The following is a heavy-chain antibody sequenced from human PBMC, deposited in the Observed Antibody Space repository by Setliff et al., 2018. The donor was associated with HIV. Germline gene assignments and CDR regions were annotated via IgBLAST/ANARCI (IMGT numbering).Heavy chain of an antibody. CDR3: ARVHYNLWTSYFWEHVQLHP. CDR2: INYSGTT. D-gene: IGHD2-2*01. Sequence: SETLSLTCTISGGSISAESYSWAWIRQPPGKGLEWIGAINYSGTTYYNPSLQSRVTMAVDASRNQFSLKLNSVTAADTAVYYCARVHYNLWTSYFWEHVQLHPWGQGTRVTVSS. CDR1: GGSISAESYS. V-gene: IGHV4-39*07. J-gene: IGHJ5*02.